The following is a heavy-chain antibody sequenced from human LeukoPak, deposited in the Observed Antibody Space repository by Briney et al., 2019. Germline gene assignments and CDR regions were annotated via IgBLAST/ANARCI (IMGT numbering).Heavy chain of an antibody. Sequence: GGSLRLSCAASEFTFSSYAMNWVRQAPGKGLEWVSAISGSGGSTYYADSVKGRFTISRDNSKNTLYLQMNSLRAEDTAVYYCAKVPIPVEQREINWGQGTLVTVSS. D-gene: IGHD6-25*01. CDR2: ISGSGGST. CDR3: AKVPIPVEQREIN. CDR1: EFTFSSYA. J-gene: IGHJ4*02. V-gene: IGHV3-23*01.